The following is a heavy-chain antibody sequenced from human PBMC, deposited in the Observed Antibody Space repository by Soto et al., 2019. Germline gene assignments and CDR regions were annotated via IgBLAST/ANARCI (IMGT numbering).Heavy chain of an antibody. CDR1: GYSFTTYW. Sequence: GESLKISCKGSGYSFTTYWIGWVRQVPGKGLEWMGIIYPRDSDTKYSPSFQGLVTISADKSISTAYLQWNSLKASDTAMYYCARHYGQHDAFDTWGQGTMVTVSS. D-gene: IGHD2-2*01. J-gene: IGHJ3*02. V-gene: IGHV5-51*01. CDR2: IYPRDSDT. CDR3: ARHYGQHDAFDT.